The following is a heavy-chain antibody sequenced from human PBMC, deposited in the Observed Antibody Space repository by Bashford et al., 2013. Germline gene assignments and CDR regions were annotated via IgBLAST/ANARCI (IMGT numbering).Heavy chain of an antibody. CDR3: ARDGPVVGVWNAFDV. D-gene: IGHD1-26*01. J-gene: IGHJ3*01. V-gene: IGHV1-2*02. CDR2: ISPSSGAT. Sequence: WVRQAPGQGLEWMGWISPSSGATRYAERFQGRVTMTRDTSISTAYMELSSLRSDDTAVYFCARDGPVVGVWNAFDVWGQGTSGPPSPQ.